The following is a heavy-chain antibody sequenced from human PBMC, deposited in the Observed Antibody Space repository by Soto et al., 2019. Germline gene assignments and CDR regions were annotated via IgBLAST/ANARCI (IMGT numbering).Heavy chain of an antibody. CDR3: ARERSVGYCITTTCPKPFYYYAMDV. V-gene: IGHV1-69*13. J-gene: IGHJ6*02. CDR1: GGTFTNYA. D-gene: IGHD2-2*01. Sequence: SVKVSCKASGGTFTNYAFSWVRQAPAQGLEWMGGIIPIFGTPDYAQKFQGRVTITADESTRTASMELSSLRSDDTAVYYCARERSVGYCITTTCPKPFYYYAMDVWGQGTTVTVSS. CDR2: IIPIFGTP.